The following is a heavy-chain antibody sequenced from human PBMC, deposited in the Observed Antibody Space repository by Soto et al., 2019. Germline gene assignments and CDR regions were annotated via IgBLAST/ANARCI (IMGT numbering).Heavy chain of an antibody. V-gene: IGHV5-10-1*01. J-gene: IGHJ6*02. CDR2: IDPSDSYT. CDR1: GYSFTSYW. D-gene: IGHD6-6*01. CDR3: ARSPIAARGEYYYYYGMDV. Sequence: GESLKISCKGSGYSFTSYWISWVRQMPGKGLEWMGRIDPSDSYTNYSPSFQGHVTISADKSISTAYLQWSSLKASDTAMYYCARSPIAARGEYYYYYGMDVWGQGTTVTVSS.